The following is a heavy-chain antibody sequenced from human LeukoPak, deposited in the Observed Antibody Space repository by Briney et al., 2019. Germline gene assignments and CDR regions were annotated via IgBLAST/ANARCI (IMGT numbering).Heavy chain of an antibody. Sequence: AGGSLRLSCAASGFTFSSYDMHWVRQATGKGLEWVSAIGTAGDTYYPGSVKGRFTISRENARNSLYLQMNSLRAEDTSVYYCARVVGNWFDPWGQGTLVTVSS. V-gene: IGHV3-13*01. J-gene: IGHJ5*02. CDR2: IGTAGDT. D-gene: IGHD3-10*01. CDR1: GFTFSSYD. CDR3: ARVVGNWFDP.